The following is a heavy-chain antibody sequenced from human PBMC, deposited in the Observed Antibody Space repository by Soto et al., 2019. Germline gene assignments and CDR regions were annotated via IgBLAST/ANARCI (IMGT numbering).Heavy chain of an antibody. J-gene: IGHJ4*02. D-gene: IGHD2-2*01. V-gene: IGHV4-34*12. CDR1: GGSFSGYY. CDR3: ARAGYCSSTSCRTLGY. CDR2: IIHSGST. Sequence: QVQLQQWGAGLLKPSETLSLTCAVYGGSFSGYYWSWIRQPPGKGLEWIGEIIHSGSTNYNPSLKGRVTISVDTSKNQFSLELSSVTAADTAVYYCARAGYCSSTSCRTLGYWGQGTLVTVSS.